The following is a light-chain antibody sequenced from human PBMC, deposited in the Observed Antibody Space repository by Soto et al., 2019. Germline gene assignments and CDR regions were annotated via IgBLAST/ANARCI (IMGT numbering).Light chain of an antibody. J-gene: IGLJ3*02. CDR3: SSYTRSSTWV. Sequence: QSVLTQPASVSGSPGQSITISCIGTSSDVAAYDFVSWYQQHPGKAPTLIIYEVSNRPSGISDRFSGSKSGNTASLTISGLQAEDEADYYCSSYTRSSTWVFGGGTKLTVL. V-gene: IGLV2-14*01. CDR2: EVS. CDR1: SSDVAAYDF.